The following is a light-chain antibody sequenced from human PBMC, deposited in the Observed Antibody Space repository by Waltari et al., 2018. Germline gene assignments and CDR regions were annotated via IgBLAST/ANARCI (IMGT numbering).Light chain of an antibody. J-gene: IGKJ3*01. CDR1: QSINNN. CDR3: QQYDKWLLFT. V-gene: IGKV3D-15*01. Sequence: EVVLTQSPGTVSVSPGERATLSCRASQSINNNLAWFQQKPGQAPRRLVYGASTRATGIPARFSGSGSGTEFTLTISSLQSEDFAVYYCQQYDKWLLFTFGPGTKVDFK. CDR2: GAS.